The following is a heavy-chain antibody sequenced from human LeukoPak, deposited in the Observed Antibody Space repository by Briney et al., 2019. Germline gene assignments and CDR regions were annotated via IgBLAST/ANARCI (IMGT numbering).Heavy chain of an antibody. CDR3: AKHSGFWSGYYRTFYFDY. J-gene: IGHJ4*02. V-gene: IGHV4-59*08. D-gene: IGHD3-3*01. CDR1: GGSISSYY. CDR2: IYYSGST. Sequence: SETLSLTCTVSGGSISSYYWSWIRQPPGKGLEWIGYIYYSGSTNYNPSLKSRVTISVDTSKNQFSLKLSSVTAADTAVYYCAKHSGFWSGYYRTFYFDYWGQGTLVTVSS.